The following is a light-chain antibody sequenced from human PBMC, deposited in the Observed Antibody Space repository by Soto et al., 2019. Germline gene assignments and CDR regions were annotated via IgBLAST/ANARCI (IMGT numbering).Light chain of an antibody. V-gene: IGLV2-14*01. CDR1: TNDVGGYNY. CDR3: NSYTSSTSLPYV. Sequence: QSALTQPASVSGSPGQSITISCTGTTNDVGGYNYVSWYQQHPGKAPKLLIFEDTSRPSGVSHRFSGSKSGNTASLTISALQAEYEADAVCNSYTSSTSLPYVFGTGTKLTVL. CDR2: EDT. J-gene: IGLJ1*01.